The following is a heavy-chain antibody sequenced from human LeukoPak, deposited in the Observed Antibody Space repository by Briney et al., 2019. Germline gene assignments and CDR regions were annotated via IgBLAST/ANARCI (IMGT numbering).Heavy chain of an antibody. V-gene: IGHV3-49*04. Sequence: GGSLRLSCTASGFTFGDYAMSWVRQAPGKGLEWVGFIRNKFYGGTTDNAASVKDRFTISRDDSKSIAYLQMDNLKTQDTAVYYCTRDRRTWSTWGQGTLVTVSS. CDR2: IRNKFYGGTT. CDR1: GFTFGDYA. J-gene: IGHJ5*02. CDR3: TRDRRTWST. D-gene: IGHD6-13*01.